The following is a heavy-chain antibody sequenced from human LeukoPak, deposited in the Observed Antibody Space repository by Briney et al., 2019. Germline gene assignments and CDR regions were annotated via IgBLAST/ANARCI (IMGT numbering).Heavy chain of an antibody. CDR1: GFTFSNYG. J-gene: IGHJ4*02. V-gene: IGHV3-73*01. CDR3: TREPRYYFDY. CDR2: IRSKANSYAT. Sequence: GGSLRLSCAASGFTFSNYGMHWVRQASGKGLEWVGRIRSKANSYATAYAASVKGRFTISRDDSKNTAYLQMNSLKTEDTAVYYCTREPRYYFDYWGQGTLVTVSS.